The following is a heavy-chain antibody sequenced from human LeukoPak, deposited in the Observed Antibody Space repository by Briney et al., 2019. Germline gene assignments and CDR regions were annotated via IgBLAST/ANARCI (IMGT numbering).Heavy chain of an antibody. CDR2: INPNSGGT. CDR3: ARDITMVRGDTDY. Sequence: GASVKVSCKASGYTFTGYYMRWVRQAPGQGLEWMGRINPNSGGTNYAQKFQGRVTMTRDTSISTAYMELSRLRSDDTAVYYCARDITMVRGDTDYWGQGTLVTVSS. V-gene: IGHV1-2*06. D-gene: IGHD3-10*01. J-gene: IGHJ4*02. CDR1: GYTFTGYY.